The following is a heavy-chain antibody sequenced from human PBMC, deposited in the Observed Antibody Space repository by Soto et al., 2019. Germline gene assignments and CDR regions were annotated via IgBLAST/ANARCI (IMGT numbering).Heavy chain of an antibody. Sequence: QVQLQESGPGLVKPSGTLSLTCAVSSGSISSSNWWSWVRQPPGKGLEWIGEIFHSGSTNYNPSLKSRVTISVDKSKNQFSLKLSSVTAADTAVYYCAGGVLVAGTAGYFDYWGQGTLVTVSS. CDR3: AGGVLVAGTAGYFDY. V-gene: IGHV4-4*02. CDR1: SGSISSSNW. D-gene: IGHD6-19*01. J-gene: IGHJ4*02. CDR2: IFHSGST.